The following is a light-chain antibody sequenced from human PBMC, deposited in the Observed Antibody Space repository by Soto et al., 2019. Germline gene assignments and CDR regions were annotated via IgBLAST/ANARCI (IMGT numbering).Light chain of an antibody. CDR2: ATS. CDR1: QGIRND. CDR3: QQYDNLPRT. J-gene: IGKJ4*01. Sequence: IQMTQSPSAMSASVGDRVTITCRASQGIRNDLGWYQQKPGKAPNLLIYATSSLQGGVPSRFSGSGSGTDFTFTISSLQPEDIATYYCQQYDNLPRTFGGGTKVDI. V-gene: IGKV1-6*01.